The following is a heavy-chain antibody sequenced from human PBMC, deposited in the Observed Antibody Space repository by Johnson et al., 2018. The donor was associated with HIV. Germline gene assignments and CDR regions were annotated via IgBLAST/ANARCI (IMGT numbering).Heavy chain of an antibody. V-gene: IGHV3-73*01. Sequence: VQLVESGGDLVKPGGSLRLSCAASGFTFSASGMHWVRQASGKGLEWVGHIRSKANNYATAYAAPVKGRFTISRDDSKNTLYLQMNSLKTEDTAVYYCTTVIGSAFDSWGQGTMVTVSS. CDR1: GFTFSASG. J-gene: IGHJ3*02. CDR2: IRSKANNYAT. CDR3: TTVIGSAFDS. D-gene: IGHD2-21*01.